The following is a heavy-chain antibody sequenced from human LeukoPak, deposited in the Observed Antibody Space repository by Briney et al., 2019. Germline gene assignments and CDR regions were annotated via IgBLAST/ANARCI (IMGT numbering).Heavy chain of an antibody. Sequence: SETLSLTCTVSGGSISSYYWSWIRQPPGKRLEWIGYIDYSGSANYNPSLKSRVTISVDTSKGQFSLRLSSVTAADTALYYCARAGGGYSYDYWGQGTLVTVSS. V-gene: IGHV4-59*01. J-gene: IGHJ4*02. CDR3: ARAGGGYSYDY. CDR2: IDYSGSA. CDR1: GGSISSYY. D-gene: IGHD5-18*01.